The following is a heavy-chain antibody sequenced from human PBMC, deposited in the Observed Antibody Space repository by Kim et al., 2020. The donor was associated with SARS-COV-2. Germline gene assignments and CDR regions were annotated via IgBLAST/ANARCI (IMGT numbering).Heavy chain of an antibody. J-gene: IGHJ4*02. V-gene: IGHV4-34*01. Sequence: RQPPGKGLGWIGEVPHGGSPNSSPSLKDRVSISVDMAKRQFSLKLASVTAADTGVYFCARALDSTGFYNWGQGTPVTVSS. CDR3: ARALDSTGFYN. D-gene: IGHD3-22*01. CDR2: VPHGGSP.